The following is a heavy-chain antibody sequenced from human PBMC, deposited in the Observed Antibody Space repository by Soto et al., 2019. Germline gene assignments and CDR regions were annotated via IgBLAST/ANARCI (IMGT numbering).Heavy chain of an antibody. J-gene: IGHJ3*02. CDR2: IYYSGST. CDR3: ARASYYDSSAFDI. Sequence: QVQLQESGPGLVKPSQTLSLTCTVSGGSISSGDYYWSWIRQPPGKGLEWIGYIYYSGSTYYNPSLKRRVTITVDTSKNQFSLRLSCVTAADTAVYYCARASYYDSSAFDIWGQGTMVTVSS. V-gene: IGHV4-30-4*01. CDR1: GGSISSGDYY. D-gene: IGHD3-22*01.